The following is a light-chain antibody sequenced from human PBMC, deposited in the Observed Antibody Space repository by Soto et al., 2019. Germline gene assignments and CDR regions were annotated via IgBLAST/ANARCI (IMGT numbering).Light chain of an antibody. Sequence: DIQMTQSPSSLSASVGDRVTITGQASQDISNYLNWYQQKPGKAPKLRIYDASNLETGVPSRFSGSGSGTDFTFTISSLQPEDIATYYCQQYDNLPLTFGPGTKVDIK. CDR2: DAS. V-gene: IGKV1-33*01. J-gene: IGKJ3*01. CDR3: QQYDNLPLT. CDR1: QDISNY.